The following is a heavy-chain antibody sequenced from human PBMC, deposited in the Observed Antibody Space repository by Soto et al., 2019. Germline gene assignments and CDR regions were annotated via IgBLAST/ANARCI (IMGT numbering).Heavy chain of an antibody. Sequence: AGSLKLSCAASGFTFSSYGMHWVRQAPGKGLEWVAVISYDGSNKYYADSVKGRFTISRDNSKNTLYLQMNSLRAEDTAVYYCAKDRGLRYYGIDVWGQGTTVTVSS. CDR2: ISYDGSNK. CDR1: GFTFSSYG. CDR3: AKDRGLRYYGIDV. V-gene: IGHV3-30*18. D-gene: IGHD4-17*01. J-gene: IGHJ6*02.